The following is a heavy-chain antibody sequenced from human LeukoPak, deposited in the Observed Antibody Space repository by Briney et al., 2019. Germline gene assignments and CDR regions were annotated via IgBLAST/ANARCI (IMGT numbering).Heavy chain of an antibody. CDR3: ARDLLMVYATRPNYFDY. Sequence: PGGSLRLSCAASGFTFSSYSMNWVRQAPGKWLEWVSYISSSGSTIYYANSVKGRFTISRDNAKNSLYLQMNSLRAEDTAVYYCARDLLMVYATRPNYFDYWGQGTLVTVSS. J-gene: IGHJ4*02. D-gene: IGHD2-8*01. V-gene: IGHV3-48*01. CDR2: ISSSGSTI. CDR1: GFTFSSYS.